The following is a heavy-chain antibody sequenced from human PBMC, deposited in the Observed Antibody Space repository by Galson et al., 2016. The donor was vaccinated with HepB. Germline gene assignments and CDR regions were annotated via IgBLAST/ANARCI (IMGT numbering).Heavy chain of an antibody. CDR2: IYPGDSDT. J-gene: IGHJ6*02. CDR3: ARQGGSCGGGSCSLYYYYGMDV. D-gene: IGHD2-15*01. Sequence: QSGAEVKKPGESLKISCKGSGNSFTTHWIGWVRQMPGKGLEWMGIIYPGDSDTRYSPSFQGQVTISVDKSTTTAYLQWSSLKASDTAMYYCARQGGSCGGGSCSLYYYYGMDVWGQGTTVTVSS. CDR1: GNSFTTHW. V-gene: IGHV5-51*01.